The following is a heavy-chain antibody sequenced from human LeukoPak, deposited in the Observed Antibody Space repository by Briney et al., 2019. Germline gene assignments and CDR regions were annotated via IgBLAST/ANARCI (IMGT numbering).Heavy chain of an antibody. V-gene: IGHV4-59*11. CDR3: ARETAAYYDFWSGYYLSYYYYYMDV. Sequence: SETLSLTCTVSGGSISSHYWSWIRQPPGKGLEWIGYIYYSGSTNYNPSLKSRVTISVDTSKNQFSLELSSVTAADTAVYYCARETAAYYDFWSGYYLSYYYYYMDVWGKGTTVTVSS. J-gene: IGHJ6*03. CDR2: IYYSGST. D-gene: IGHD3-3*01. CDR1: GGSISSHY.